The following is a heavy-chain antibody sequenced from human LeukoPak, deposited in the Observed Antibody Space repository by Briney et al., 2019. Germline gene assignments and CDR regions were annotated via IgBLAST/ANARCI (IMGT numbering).Heavy chain of an antibody. D-gene: IGHD6-13*01. J-gene: IGHJ5*02. Sequence: ASVKVSCKASGYTFTSYGISWVRQAPGQGLEWMGWISAYNGNTNYGQKLQGRVTMTTDTSTSTAYMELRSLRSDDTAVYYCARKVAAAGTLAWFDPWGQGTLVTVSS. V-gene: IGHV1-18*01. CDR2: ISAYNGNT. CDR1: GYTFTSYG. CDR3: ARKVAAAGTLAWFDP.